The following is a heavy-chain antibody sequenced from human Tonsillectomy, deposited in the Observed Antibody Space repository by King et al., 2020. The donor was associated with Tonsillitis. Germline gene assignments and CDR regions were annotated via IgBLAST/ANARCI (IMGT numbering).Heavy chain of an antibody. J-gene: IGHJ4*02. V-gene: IGHV1-2*02. CDR1: GYTFTGYY. Sequence: QLVQSGAEVKKPGASVKVSCKASGYTFTGYYMHWVRQAPGQGLEWMGWINPNSGGKNYAQKFQGRVTMTRDTSISTAYMELSRLRSDDTAVYYCAREGGAVTRDYWGQGTLVTVSS. CDR3: AREGGAVTRDY. D-gene: IGHD4-17*01. CDR2: INPNSGGK.